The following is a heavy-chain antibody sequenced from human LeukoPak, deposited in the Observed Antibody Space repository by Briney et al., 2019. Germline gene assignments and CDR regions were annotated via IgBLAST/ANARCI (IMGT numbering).Heavy chain of an antibody. D-gene: IGHD6-13*01. CDR3: ARAAAAGTFDY. CDR2: ISSSSSYI. J-gene: IGHJ4*02. CDR1: GFTFSSYS. Sequence: NPGGSLRLSCAASGFTFSSYSMNWVRQAPGKGLDWVSSISSSSSYIYYADSVKGRFTISRDNAKNSLYLQMNSLRAEDTAVYYCARAAAAGTFDYWGQGTLVTVSS. V-gene: IGHV3-21*01.